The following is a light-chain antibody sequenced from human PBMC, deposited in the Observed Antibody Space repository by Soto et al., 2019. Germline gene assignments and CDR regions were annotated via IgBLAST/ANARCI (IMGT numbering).Light chain of an antibody. J-gene: IGKJ1*01. Sequence: EIEMTQSPATLSVSPGERATLSCRASQSVNTKLAWYQQKPGQSPSLLIYGASTRATGIPARFSGSGSGTDFTLTISSLQSEDFAVYYCQQYNNWPLTFGQGTKVEIK. CDR3: QQYNNWPLT. CDR1: QSVNTK. CDR2: GAS. V-gene: IGKV3-15*01.